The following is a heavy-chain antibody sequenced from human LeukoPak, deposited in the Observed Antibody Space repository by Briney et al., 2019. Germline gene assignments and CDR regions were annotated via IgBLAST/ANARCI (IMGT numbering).Heavy chain of an antibody. Sequence: ASVKVSCKAPGYTFTNYGFSWVRQAPGQGLEWMGWISTYNGNTNYAQKLQNRVTMTTDTSTSTAYLELRSLRSDDTAMYYCARAGATGMDVWGQGTTVTVSS. V-gene: IGHV1-18*01. CDR3: ARAGATGMDV. J-gene: IGHJ6*02. CDR1: GYTFTNYG. D-gene: IGHD1-26*01. CDR2: ISTYNGNT.